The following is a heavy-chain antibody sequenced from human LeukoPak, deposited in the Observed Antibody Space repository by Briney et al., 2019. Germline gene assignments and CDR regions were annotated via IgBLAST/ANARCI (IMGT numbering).Heavy chain of an antibody. D-gene: IGHD2-15*01. Sequence: SSETLSLTCTVSGGSISSSSYYWGWIRQPPGKGLEWIGSIYYSGSTYYNPPLKGRVTISVDTSKNQFSLKLISVTAADTVVYYCAGQTDVVAATSGGRSRSYYFDYWGQGTLVTVSS. J-gene: IGHJ4*02. CDR1: GGSISSSSYY. V-gene: IGHV4-39*01. CDR2: IYYSGST. CDR3: AGQTDVVAATSGGRSRSYYFDY.